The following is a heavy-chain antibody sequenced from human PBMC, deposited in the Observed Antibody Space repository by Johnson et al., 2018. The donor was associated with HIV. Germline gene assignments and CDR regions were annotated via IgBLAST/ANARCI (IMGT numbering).Heavy chain of an antibody. Sequence: QVQLVESGGGLVQPGGSLRLSCAASGFTVSSYGMHWVRQAPGKGLEWVAVISYDGSNKYYADSVKGRFTISRDNAKNSLYLQMNSLRAEDTALYYCARDRGQRAPLCAFDIWGQGTMVTVSS. J-gene: IGHJ3*02. CDR2: ISYDGSNK. V-gene: IGHV3-30*03. CDR3: ARDRGQRAPLCAFDI. D-gene: IGHD3-10*01. CDR1: GFTVSSYG.